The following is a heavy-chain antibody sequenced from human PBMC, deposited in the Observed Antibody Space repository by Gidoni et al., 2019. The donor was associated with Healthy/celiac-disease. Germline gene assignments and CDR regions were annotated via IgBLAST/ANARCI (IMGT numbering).Heavy chain of an antibody. Sequence: KFSCKASGGTFSSYAISWVRQAPGQGLEWMGGIIPIFGTANYAQKFQVRVTITADKSTSTAYMELSSLRSEDTAVYYCARGGPSGYDFDYWGQGTLVTVSS. CDR2: IIPIFGTA. V-gene: IGHV1-69*06. D-gene: IGHD5-12*01. J-gene: IGHJ4*02. CDR3: ARGGPSGYDFDY. CDR1: GGTFSSYA.